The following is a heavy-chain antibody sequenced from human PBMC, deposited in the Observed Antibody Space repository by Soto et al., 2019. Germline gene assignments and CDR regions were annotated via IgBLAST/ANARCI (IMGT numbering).Heavy chain of an antibody. D-gene: IGHD3-22*01. CDR3: ARGAQGFFPVSGIYFYFDH. V-gene: IGHV1-2*02. CDR1: GYIFTDHL. Sequence: ASVKVSCKTSGYIFTDHLIHWVRQSPGQGLQWVGWVHPDSGGTNVAQAFQDRVTMTADTSITTAYMDLARLRPDDTAIFYCARGAQGFFPVSGIYFYFDHWGQGTPGTVS. CDR2: VHPDSGGT. J-gene: IGHJ4*02.